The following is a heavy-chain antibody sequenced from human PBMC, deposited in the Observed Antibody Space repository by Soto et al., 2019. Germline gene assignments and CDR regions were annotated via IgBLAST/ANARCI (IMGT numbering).Heavy chain of an antibody. V-gene: IGHV1-2*02. J-gene: IGHJ4*02. D-gene: IGHD3-3*01. CDR1: GYTFTGYY. CDR2: INPNSGGT. Sequence: ASVKVSCKASGYTFTGYYMHWVRQAPGQGLEWMGWINPNSGGTNYAQKFQGRVTVTRDTSISTAYMELSRLRSDDTAVYCCARDSGADYDFWSGPFDYWGQGTLVTVSS. CDR3: ARDSGADYDFWSGPFDY.